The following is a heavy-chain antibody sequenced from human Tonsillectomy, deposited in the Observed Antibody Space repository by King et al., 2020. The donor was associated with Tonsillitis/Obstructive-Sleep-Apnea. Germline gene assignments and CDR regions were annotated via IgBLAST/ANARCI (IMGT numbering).Heavy chain of an antibody. CDR1: GYTFTSYG. D-gene: IGHD3-3*01. CDR2: ISAYNDNT. V-gene: IGHV1-18*01. Sequence: QLVQSGAEVRRPGASVKVSCKASGYTFTSYGISWVRQAPGQGLEWMGWISAYNDNTKYAQKFKGRATMTIDTTTSTAYMELRSLGSDETAVYYCARDPPYYEFWSGSHGTSQYLDWWGQGTLVTLSS. CDR3: ARDPPYYEFWSGSHGTSQYLDW. J-gene: IGHJ4*02.